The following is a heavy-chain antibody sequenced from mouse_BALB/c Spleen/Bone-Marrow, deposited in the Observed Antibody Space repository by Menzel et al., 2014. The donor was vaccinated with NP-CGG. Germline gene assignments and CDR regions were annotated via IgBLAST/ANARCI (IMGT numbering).Heavy chain of an antibody. Sequence: QVQLQQSGAELVKPGASVKLSCKASGYSFXNYYMYWVKRRPGQGLEWIGEINPSNGGTNFNEKFKNKATLTVDKSSSTAYMQLSSLTSEDSAVYYCTRSNYGYWYFDVWGAGTTVTVSS. J-gene: IGHJ1*01. V-gene: IGHV1S81*02. CDR2: INPSNGGT. CDR3: TRSNYGYWYFDV. D-gene: IGHD1-1*01. CDR1: GYSFXNYY.